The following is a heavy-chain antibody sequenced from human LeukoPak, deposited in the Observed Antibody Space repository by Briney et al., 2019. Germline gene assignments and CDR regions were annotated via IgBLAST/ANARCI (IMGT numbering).Heavy chain of an antibody. D-gene: IGHD3-22*01. CDR2: ISSSSSYI. V-gene: IGHV3-21*01. CDR3: ARGPSRRPPPPYDSSGYYFDY. J-gene: IGHJ4*02. Sequence: PGGSLRLSCAASGFTFSSYSMNWVRQAPGKGLEWVSSISSSSSYIYYADSVKGRFTISRDNAKNSLYLQMNSLRAEDTAVYYCARGPSRRPPPPYDSSGYYFDYWGQGILVTVSS. CDR1: GFTFSSYS.